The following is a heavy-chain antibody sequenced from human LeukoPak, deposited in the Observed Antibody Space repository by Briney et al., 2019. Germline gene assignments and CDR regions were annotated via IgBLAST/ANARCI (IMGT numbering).Heavy chain of an antibody. V-gene: IGHV3-30*01. D-gene: IGHD1-1*01. CDR3: ARFKVGTNTTQKNAFDI. Sequence: GGSLRLSCAASGFTFSNYAMHWVRQAPGKGLEWVAVISFDATKEYFGNSVKGRFTISRDNSKATLYLQMHRLRIEDTTLYFCARFKVGTNTTQKNAFDIWGRGTVVAVSS. CDR2: ISFDATKE. CDR1: GFTFSNYA. J-gene: IGHJ3*02.